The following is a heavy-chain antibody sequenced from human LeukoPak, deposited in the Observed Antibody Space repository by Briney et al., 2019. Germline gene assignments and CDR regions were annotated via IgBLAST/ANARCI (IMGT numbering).Heavy chain of an antibody. J-gene: IGHJ6*03. D-gene: IGHD6-6*01. CDR1: GGTFSSYA. V-gene: IGHV1-2*06. CDR3: ARGTYVSSSVGSLCSYFMDV. Sequence: ASAKVSCKASGGTFSSYAISWVRQAPGQGLECMGRVNPNNGGTNYAQKFQGRVTMTRDTSISTAYMELSRLRFDDTAVYYCARGTYVSSSVGSLCSYFMDVGGKGTTVTVPS. CDR2: VNPNNGGT.